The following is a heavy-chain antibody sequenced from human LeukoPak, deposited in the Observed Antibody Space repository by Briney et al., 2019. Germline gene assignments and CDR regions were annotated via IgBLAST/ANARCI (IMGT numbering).Heavy chain of an antibody. CDR1: GYTFTSYD. CDR2: MNPNNGNT. V-gene: IGHV1-8*01. D-gene: IGHD3-22*01. CDR3: ARGFLGYDSSDYAFSYY. Sequence: ASVKVSCKASGYTFTSYDITWVRQATGQGLEWMGWMNPNNGNTGYAQRFQGRVTLTRDTSISTAYMELSSLRSEDTAVYYCARGFLGYDSSDYAFSYYWGQGTLVTVSS. J-gene: IGHJ4*02.